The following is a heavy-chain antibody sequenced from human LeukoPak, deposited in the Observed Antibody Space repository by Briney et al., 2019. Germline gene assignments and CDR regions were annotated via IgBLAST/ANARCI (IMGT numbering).Heavy chain of an antibody. V-gene: IGHV3-64*01. J-gene: IGHJ6*02. CDR2: ISSNGGST. Sequence: GGSLRLSCAASGFTFSSYAMHWVRQAPGKGLEYVSAISSNGGSTYYANSVKGRFTISRDNSKNTLYLQMNSLRAEDTAVYYCARDRVPSSSWWEDYYYGMDVWGQGTTVTVSS. CDR3: ARDRVPSSSWWEDYYYGMDV. CDR1: GFTFSSYA. D-gene: IGHD6-13*01.